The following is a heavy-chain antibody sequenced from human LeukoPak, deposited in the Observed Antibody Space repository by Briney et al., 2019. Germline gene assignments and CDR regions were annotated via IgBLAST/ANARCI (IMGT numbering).Heavy chain of an antibody. CDR3: ARQIAAAGVGIVY. CDR2: MNPDSGNT. J-gene: IGHJ4*02. Sequence: GASVKVSCKASGHTFTSYDINWVRQATGQGLEWMGWMNPDSGNTGYAQKFQGRVTMTRNPSISTAYMELSSLTSEDTAVYYCARQIAAAGVGIVYWGQGTLVTVSS. D-gene: IGHD6-13*01. CDR1: GHTFTSYD. V-gene: IGHV1-8*01.